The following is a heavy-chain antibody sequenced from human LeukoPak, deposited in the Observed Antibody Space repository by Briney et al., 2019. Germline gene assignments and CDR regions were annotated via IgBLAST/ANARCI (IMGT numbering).Heavy chain of an antibody. D-gene: IGHD4-17*01. Sequence: ASVKVSCKASGYTFTSYDINGVRQATGQGLEWMGWMNPNSGNTGYAQKFQGRVTMTRNTSISTAYMELSSLRSEDTAVYYCARGGYGDYRSYYYYTDVWGKGTTVTVSS. V-gene: IGHV1-8*01. CDR2: MNPNSGNT. J-gene: IGHJ6*03. CDR3: ARGGYGDYRSYYYYTDV. CDR1: GYTFTSYD.